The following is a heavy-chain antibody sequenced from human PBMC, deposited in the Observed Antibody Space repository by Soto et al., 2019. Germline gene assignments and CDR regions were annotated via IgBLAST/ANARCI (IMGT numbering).Heavy chain of an antibody. Sequence: QVQLVQSGAEVKKPGASVKVSCKASVYICTNHYIHWVRQAPGQGLEWMGIIHPSGGSTKYVQKFQGSVTMTRDTSTSTVSMELSSLRSEDTAVYFCARAKYFVSSGFDYDYWGQGTLVNVSS. CDR1: VYICTNHY. D-gene: IGHD3-22*01. J-gene: IGHJ4*02. CDR2: IHPSGGST. V-gene: IGHV1-46*01. CDR3: ARAKYFVSSGFDYDY.